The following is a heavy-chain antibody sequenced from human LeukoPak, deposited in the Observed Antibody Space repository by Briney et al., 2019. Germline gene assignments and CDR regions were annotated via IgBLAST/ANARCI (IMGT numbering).Heavy chain of an antibody. CDR3: ARVSGSWSVRYYYYGMDV. D-gene: IGHD6-13*01. CDR2: ISYDGSNK. CDR1: GFTFSSYA. V-gene: IGHV3-30*04. J-gene: IGHJ6*02. Sequence: GRSLRLSCAASGFTFSSYAMHWVRQAPGKGLEWVAVISYDGSNKYYADSVKGRFTISRDNSKNTLYLQMNSLRAEDTAVYYCARVSGSWSVRYYYYGMDVWGQGTTVTVSS.